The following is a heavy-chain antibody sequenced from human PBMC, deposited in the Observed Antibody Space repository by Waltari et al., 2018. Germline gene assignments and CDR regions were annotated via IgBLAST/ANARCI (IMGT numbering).Heavy chain of an antibody. CDR2: IYTSGST. Sequence: QVQLQESGPGLVKPSQTLSLPCPVPGGSISSGRYSWCWLRQPAGKGLEWIGRIYTSGSTNYNPSLKSRVTISVDTSKNQFSLKLSSVTAADTAVYYCARANGGELPDIQENAFDIWGQGTMVTVSS. V-gene: IGHV4-61*02. CDR1: GGSISSGRYS. CDR3: ARANGGELPDIQENAFDI. J-gene: IGHJ3*02. D-gene: IGHD1-26*01.